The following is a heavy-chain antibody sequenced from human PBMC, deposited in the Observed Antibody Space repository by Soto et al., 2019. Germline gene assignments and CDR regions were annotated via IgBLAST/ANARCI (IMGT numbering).Heavy chain of an antibody. J-gene: IGHJ4*02. CDR2: IIPVLGVE. CDR1: GDTFSRST. Sequence: QVQLVQSGAEVKNRGSSVKVSCKASGDTFSRSTISWVRQAPGQRLEWMGRIIPVLGVENHAQNFQGRVTLTADKSTSTAFLELSSLKSEDKAIYYCASSTAGVYVFHDWGQGTLVTVSS. V-gene: IGHV1-69*02. CDR3: ASSTAGVYVFHD. D-gene: IGHD2-8*01.